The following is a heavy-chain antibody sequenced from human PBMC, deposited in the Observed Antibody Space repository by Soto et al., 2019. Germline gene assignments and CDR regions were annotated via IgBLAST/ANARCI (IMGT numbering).Heavy chain of an antibody. CDR3: ARAQAVAGTGGYY. D-gene: IGHD6-19*01. Sequence: GGSLRLSCAASGFTFNTYWMHWVRQAPGKGLVWVSRISGDGSSTSYADSVKGRFTISRDNAKNTVYLQMNSLRAEDTGVYYCARAQAVAGTGGYYWGQGTVVTVSS. J-gene: IGHJ4*02. CDR2: ISGDGSST. CDR1: GFTFNTYW. V-gene: IGHV3-74*01.